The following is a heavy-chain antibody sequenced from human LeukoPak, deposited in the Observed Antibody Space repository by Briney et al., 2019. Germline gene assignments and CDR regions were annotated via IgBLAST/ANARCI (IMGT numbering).Heavy chain of an antibody. CDR3: AREGGPYRPLDY. CDR1: GGSITSTNY. J-gene: IGHJ4*02. CDR2: VNLQGST. Sequence: SETLSLTCGVSGGSITSTNYWTWVRQPPGKGLEWIGEVNLQGSTNYNPSLMGRVAISVDTSENHISLQLTSVTAADTAVYYCAREGGPYRPLDYSGQGTLVTVSS. V-gene: IGHV4/OR15-8*01.